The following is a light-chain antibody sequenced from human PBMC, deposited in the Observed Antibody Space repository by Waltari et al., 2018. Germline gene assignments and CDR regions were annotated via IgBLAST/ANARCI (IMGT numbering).Light chain of an antibody. CDR3: AAWDNSLGRWV. V-gene: IGLV1-47*01. CDR2: RND. Sequence: SVLTQPPSASGTPGQRVTISCSGISSNIGNNYVFWYQQLPGKAPKLLIYRNDQRPSGVPDRFSASKSVTSASLAIGGLRSEDEAIYHCAAWDNSLGRWVFGEGTKLTVL. J-gene: IGLJ3*02. CDR1: SSNIGNNY.